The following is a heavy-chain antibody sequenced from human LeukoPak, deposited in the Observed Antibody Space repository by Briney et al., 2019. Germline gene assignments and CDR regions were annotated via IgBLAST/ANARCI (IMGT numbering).Heavy chain of an antibody. D-gene: IGHD6-19*01. CDR1: GFIVSSKY. V-gene: IGHV3-66*01. CDR3: ARVGAVAAADC. J-gene: IGHJ4*02. CDR2: IFSGDST. Sequence: GGSLRLSCAASGFIVSSKYMSWVRQAPGKGLEWVSIIFSGDSTYYADSVKGRFTISRDNSKNTVYFQMNSLRAEDTAVYYCARVGAVAAADCWGQGTLVTVSS.